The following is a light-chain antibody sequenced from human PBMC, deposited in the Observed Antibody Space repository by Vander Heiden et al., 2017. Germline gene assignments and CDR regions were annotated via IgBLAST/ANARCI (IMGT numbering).Light chain of an antibody. Sequence: SYVLAQHPSVSVAPGQRATITCGGDDIGTQSVHWYQQKPGQAPVLVIYDDSKRPSDIPDRISGTNSANTATLTISRVEAGDEADYYCQVWHSRSDHVVFGGGTKLTVL. J-gene: IGLJ3*02. CDR2: DDS. CDR1: DIGTQS. V-gene: IGLV3-21*02. CDR3: QVWHSRSDHVV.